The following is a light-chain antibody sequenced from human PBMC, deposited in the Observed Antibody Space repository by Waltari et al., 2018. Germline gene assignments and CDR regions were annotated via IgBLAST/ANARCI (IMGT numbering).Light chain of an antibody. Sequence: QSVLTQPPSASGTPGQTVTISCSGSRSNVGSNTVNLFQQVPGPAPKLLIYSNNQRPSGVPDRFSGSKSGPSASLAISGLQSEDEADYYCAAWDDSLNAYVFGTGTQVPVL. V-gene: IGLV1-44*01. CDR3: AAWDDSLNAYV. J-gene: IGLJ1*01. CDR2: SNN. CDR1: RSNVGSNT.